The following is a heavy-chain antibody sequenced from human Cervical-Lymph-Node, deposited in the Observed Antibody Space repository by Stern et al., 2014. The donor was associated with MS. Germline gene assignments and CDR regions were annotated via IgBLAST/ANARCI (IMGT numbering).Heavy chain of an antibody. CDR1: GDTFTSYY. Sequence: QMQLVQSGAEVKKPGASVKVSCKASGDTFTSYYMHWVRQAPGQGLEYMGIINPRGGTTHYAQKFQGRVTMTRDTSTSTVYMELSSLRSDDTAVYYCATYSSTWSPPWYWGQGTLVTVSS. J-gene: IGHJ4*02. CDR3: ATYSSTWSPPWY. CDR2: INPRGGTT. V-gene: IGHV1-46*01. D-gene: IGHD6-13*01.